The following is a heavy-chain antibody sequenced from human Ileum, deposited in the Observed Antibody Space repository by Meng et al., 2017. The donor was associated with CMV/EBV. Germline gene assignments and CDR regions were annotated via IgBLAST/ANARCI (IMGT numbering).Heavy chain of an antibody. CDR1: GGSISSSSYY. J-gene: IGHJ4*02. Sequence: QVQLQESGPGLVKPSETLSLTCTVSGGSISSSSYYWGWIRQPPGKGLEWIGSIYYSGSTYYNPSLKSRVTISVDTSKNQFSLKLSSVTAADTAVYYCARDEAAAGTGIDYWGQGTLVTVSS. CDR2: IYYSGST. D-gene: IGHD6-13*01. CDR3: ARDEAAAGTGIDY. V-gene: IGHV4-39*07.